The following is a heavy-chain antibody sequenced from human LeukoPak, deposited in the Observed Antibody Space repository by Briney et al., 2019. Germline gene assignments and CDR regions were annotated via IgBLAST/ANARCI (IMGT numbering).Heavy chain of an antibody. Sequence: GASVKVSCKASGGTFSSYAISWVRQAPGQGLEWMGGIIPIFGTANYAQKFQGRVTITADESTSTAYMELSSLRSEDTAVYYCARVVTRQYYYYYYMDVWGKGTTVTISS. D-gene: IGHD5-18*01. J-gene: IGHJ6*03. CDR2: IIPIFGTA. CDR3: ARVVTRQYYYYYYMDV. V-gene: IGHV1-69*13. CDR1: GGTFSSYA.